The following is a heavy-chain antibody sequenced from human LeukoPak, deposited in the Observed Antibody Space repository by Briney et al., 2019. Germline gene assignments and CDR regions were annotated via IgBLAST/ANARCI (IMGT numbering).Heavy chain of an antibody. CDR1: GGSFSGYY. Sequence: SETLSLTCAVYGGSFSGYYWSWIRQPPGKGLEWIGEINHSGSTNCNPSLKSRVTISVDTSKNQFSLKLSSVTAADTAVYYCARGLLSATSGITMVRGVIEDYRGQGTLVTVSS. D-gene: IGHD3-10*01. CDR2: INHSGST. CDR3: ARGLLSATSGITMVRGVIEDY. J-gene: IGHJ4*02. V-gene: IGHV4-34*01.